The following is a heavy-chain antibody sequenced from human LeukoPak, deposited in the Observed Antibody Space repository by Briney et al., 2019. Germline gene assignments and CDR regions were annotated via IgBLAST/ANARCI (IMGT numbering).Heavy chain of an antibody. CDR3: TRDRTTVTLFDY. Sequence: GGSLRLPCAASGFTFSSYWMHWVRQAPGKGLVWVSRISTDGSTTGYADSVKGRFTISRDNAKNTLYLQMNSLRAEDTAVYYCTRDRTTVTLFDYWGQGILVTVSP. CDR1: GFTFSSYW. CDR2: ISTDGSTT. V-gene: IGHV3-74*01. D-gene: IGHD4-17*01. J-gene: IGHJ4*02.